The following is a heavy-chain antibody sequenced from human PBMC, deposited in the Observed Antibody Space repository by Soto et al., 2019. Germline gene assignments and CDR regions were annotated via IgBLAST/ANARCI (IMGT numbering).Heavy chain of an antibody. J-gene: IGHJ6*01. CDR3: VKDKGHITIFGEGWGLDV. Sequence: EVQLVESGGGLVQPGRSLRLSCDASGFTFDDYSMHWVRQGPGKGLEWGSGLSWNSGSIGYADSVKGRFTISRDNAKNSLYLQMNSLRPEDTALYYCVKDKGHITIFGEGWGLDVWGQGTAVTVSS. CDR1: GFTFDDYS. CDR2: LSWNSGSI. V-gene: IGHV3-9*01. D-gene: IGHD3-3*01.